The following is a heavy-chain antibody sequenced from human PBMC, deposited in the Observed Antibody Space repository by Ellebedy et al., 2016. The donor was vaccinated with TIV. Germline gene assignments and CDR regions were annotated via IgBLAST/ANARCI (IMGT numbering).Heavy chain of an antibody. CDR1: GFSLSNSF. V-gene: IGHV3-23*01. J-gene: IGHJ4*02. CDR3: VRDFDY. Sequence: GGSLRLXXAASGFSLSNSFMSWIRQAPGKGLEWVSTLTADGRSTYYADSVRGRFTISRDNSRNTLYLQMTGLRAEDTAVYYCVRDFDYWGQGTLVTVSS. CDR2: LTADGRST.